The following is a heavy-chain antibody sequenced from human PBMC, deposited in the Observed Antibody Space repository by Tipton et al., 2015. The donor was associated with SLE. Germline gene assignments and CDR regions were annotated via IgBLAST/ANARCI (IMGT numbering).Heavy chain of an antibody. J-gene: IGHJ4*02. CDR3: ARLAVAGMWYYFDF. Sequence: LSLTCAVYGGSFSGYYWSWIRQPPGKGLEWIGEINHSGSTKYNPSLKSRVTISVDTSKNQFSLKLGSATAADTAVYYCARLAVAGMWYYFDFWGQGAPVTVSS. D-gene: IGHD6-19*01. CDR2: INHSGST. CDR1: GGSFSGYY. V-gene: IGHV4-34*01.